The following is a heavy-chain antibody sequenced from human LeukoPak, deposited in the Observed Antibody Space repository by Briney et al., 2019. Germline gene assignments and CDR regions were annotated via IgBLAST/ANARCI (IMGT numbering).Heavy chain of an antibody. CDR2: IYHSGST. V-gene: IGHV4-4*02. CDR3: ARQREWFEYYFDY. J-gene: IGHJ4*02. CDR1: GGSISSSDW. D-gene: IGHD3-3*01. Sequence: SGTLSLTCAVSGGSISSSDWWSWVRQPPGKGLEWIGEIYHSGSTNYNPSLKSRVTISVDKSKNQFSLNLSSVTAADTAVYYCARQREWFEYYFDYWGQGTLVTVSS.